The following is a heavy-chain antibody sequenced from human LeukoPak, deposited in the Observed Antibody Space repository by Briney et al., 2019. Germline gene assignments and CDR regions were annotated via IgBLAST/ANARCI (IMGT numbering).Heavy chain of an antibody. CDR3: AKDSYYGSGSYYLDY. CDR2: ISYDGSNK. CDR1: GFTFSSYG. Sequence: PGGSLRLSCAASGFTFSSYGMHWVRQAPGKGLEWVAGISYDGSNKYYADSVKGRFTISRDNSKNTLYLQMNSLRAEDTAVYYCAKDSYYGSGSYYLDYWGQGTLVTVSS. J-gene: IGHJ4*02. V-gene: IGHV3-30*18. D-gene: IGHD3-10*01.